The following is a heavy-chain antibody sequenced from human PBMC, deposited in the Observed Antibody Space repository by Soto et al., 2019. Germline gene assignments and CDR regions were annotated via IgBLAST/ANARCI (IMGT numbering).Heavy chain of an antibody. J-gene: IGHJ3*02. CDR2: IWYDGSNK. CDR1: GFTFSSYG. V-gene: IGHV3-33*01. D-gene: IGHD1-26*01. CDR3: ARDLWELLISSGYDAFDI. Sequence: GGSLRLSCAASGFTFSSYGMHWVRQAPGKGLEWVAVIWYDGSNKYYADSVKGRFTISRDNSKNTLYLQMSSLRAEDTAVYYCARDLWELLISSGYDAFDIWGQGTMVTVSS.